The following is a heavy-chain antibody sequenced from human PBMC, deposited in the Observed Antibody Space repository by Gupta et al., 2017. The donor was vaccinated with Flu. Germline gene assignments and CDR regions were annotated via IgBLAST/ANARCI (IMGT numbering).Heavy chain of an antibody. CDR3: ARMGDGGIAVAGSYPGN. Sequence: QVQLQQWGAGLLKPSETLSLTCAVYGGSFSGYYWSWIRQPPGKGLEWIGEINHSGSTNYNPSLKSRVTISVDTSKNQFSLKLCSVTAADTAVYDCARMGDGGIAVAGSYPGNWGQGTLVTVSS. D-gene: IGHD6-19*01. J-gene: IGHJ4*02. CDR2: INHSGST. V-gene: IGHV4-34*01. CDR1: GGSFSGYY.